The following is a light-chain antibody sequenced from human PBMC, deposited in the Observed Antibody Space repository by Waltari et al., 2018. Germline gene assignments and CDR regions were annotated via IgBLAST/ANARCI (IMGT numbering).Light chain of an antibody. CDR2: EVS. Sequence: QSALTQPASVSGSPGQSITISCTGTSSDVGSYNLVSWYQQHPGKAPKLMIYEVSKRPSGFSNRFSGSKSGNTASLTISGLQAEDEADYYCCSYAGSSNWVFGGGTKLTVL. J-gene: IGLJ3*02. CDR3: CSYAGSSNWV. CDR1: SSDVGSYNL. V-gene: IGLV2-23*02.